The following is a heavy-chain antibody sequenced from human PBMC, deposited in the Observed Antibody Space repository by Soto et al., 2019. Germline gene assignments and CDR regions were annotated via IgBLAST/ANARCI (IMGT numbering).Heavy chain of an antibody. D-gene: IGHD2-21*01. CDR2: IYHSGST. CDR1: GDSISRGGYY. CDR3: VRDCSGAYCLGCFGP. J-gene: IGHJ5*02. Sequence: QVQLQESGPGLVKPSQTLSLSCTVSGDSISRGGYYWNWIRQPPRKGLEWIGYIYHSGSTNYKPSFNSRFLITVDTSKIQLSLELTIVTVADVAVYYCVRDCSGAYCLGCFGPWGQGILVTVSS. V-gene: IGHV4-31*03.